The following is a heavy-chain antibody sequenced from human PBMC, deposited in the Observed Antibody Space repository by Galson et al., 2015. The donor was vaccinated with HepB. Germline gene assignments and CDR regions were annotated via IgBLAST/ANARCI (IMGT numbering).Heavy chain of an antibody. CDR1: GGTFSSYA. V-gene: IGHV1-69*10. CDR3: ARTIPGYCSGGSCYLPATFDY. CDR2: IIPILGIA. D-gene: IGHD2-15*01. J-gene: IGHJ4*03. Sequence: SCKASGGTFSSYAISWVRQAPGQGLEWMGGIIPILGIANYAQKFQGRVTITADKSTSTAYMELSSLRSEDTAVYYCARTIPGYCSGGSCYLPATFDYWGQGTTVTVSS.